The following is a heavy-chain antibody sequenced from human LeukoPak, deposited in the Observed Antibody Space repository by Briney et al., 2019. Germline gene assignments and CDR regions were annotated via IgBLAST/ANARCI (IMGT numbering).Heavy chain of an antibody. Sequence: SETLSPTCTVSGGSISSTTYYWGWIRQPPGKGLEWIGSIYYSGSTYYNPSLKSRVTISVDTSKNQFSLKLNSVTAADTAVYYCARLYSSGWKYYFDYWGQGTLVTVSS. CDR1: GGSISSTTYY. J-gene: IGHJ4*02. CDR2: IYYSGST. CDR3: ARLYSSGWKYYFDY. V-gene: IGHV4-39*01. D-gene: IGHD6-19*01.